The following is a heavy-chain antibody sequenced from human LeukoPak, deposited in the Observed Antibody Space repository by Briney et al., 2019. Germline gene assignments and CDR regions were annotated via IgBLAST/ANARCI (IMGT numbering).Heavy chain of an antibody. V-gene: IGHV3-23*01. J-gene: IGHJ4*02. CDR1: GFTFSSYA. Sequence: GGSLRLSCAASGFTFSSYAMSWVRQAPGKGLDWVSSISGSGGNTYYADSVKGRFTISRDNSKNTLYLQMNSLGAEDTAVYYCATLKGGSTVITKGVYWGQGTLVTVSS. CDR2: ISGSGGNT. D-gene: IGHD4-17*01. CDR3: ATLKGGSTVITKGVY.